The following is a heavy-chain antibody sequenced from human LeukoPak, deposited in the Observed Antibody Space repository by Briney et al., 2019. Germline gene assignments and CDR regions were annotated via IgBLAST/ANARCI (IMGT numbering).Heavy chain of an antibody. J-gene: IGHJ4*02. D-gene: IGHD2-15*01. Sequence: PSETLSLTCTVSGCSISSGYYWGWIRQPPGKGLEWIGSIYHSGSTYYNPSLKSRVTISVDTSKNQFSLKLSSVTAADTAVYYCARDNIVVVAATKAYYFDYWGQGTLVTVSS. CDR1: GCSISSGYY. CDR2: IYHSGST. CDR3: ARDNIVVVAATKAYYFDY. V-gene: IGHV4-38-2*02.